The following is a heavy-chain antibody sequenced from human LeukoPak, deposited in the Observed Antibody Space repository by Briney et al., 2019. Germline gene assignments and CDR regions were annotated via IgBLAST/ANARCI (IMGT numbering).Heavy chain of an antibody. J-gene: IGHJ4*02. CDR1: GFTFSSYW. V-gene: IGHV3-74*01. D-gene: IGHD6-13*01. Sequence: PGGSLRLSCAASGFTFSSYWMHWVRLAPGKGLVWVSRIKTDESTTSYADSVKGRFTISRDNAKNTLYLQMSSLRAEDTAVYYCARAAEGIRLDYWGQGTLVTVSS. CDR3: ARAAEGIRLDY. CDR2: IKTDESTT.